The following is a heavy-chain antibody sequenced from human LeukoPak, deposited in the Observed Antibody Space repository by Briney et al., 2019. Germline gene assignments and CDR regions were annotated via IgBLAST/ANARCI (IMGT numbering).Heavy chain of an antibody. J-gene: IGHJ6*02. CDR1: GFTFSSYS. D-gene: IGHD6-13*01. Sequence: GGSLRLSCAASGFTFSSYSMNWVRQAPGKGLEWVSSISSSSSYIYYADSVKGRFTISRDNAKNSLYLQMNSLRDEDTAVYYWARDSISSSWYEGYYYYYGMDVWGQGTTVTVSS. CDR3: ARDSISSSWYEGYYYYYGMDV. CDR2: ISSSSSYI. V-gene: IGHV3-21*01.